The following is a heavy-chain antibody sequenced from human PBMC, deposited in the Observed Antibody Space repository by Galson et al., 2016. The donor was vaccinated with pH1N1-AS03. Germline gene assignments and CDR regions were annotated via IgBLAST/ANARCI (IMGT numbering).Heavy chain of an antibody. CDR2: IILSLGMT. CDR3: ARGREFNYGTLDY. J-gene: IGHJ4*02. CDR1: GGTFTSHA. D-gene: IGHD1-7*01. Sequence: SVKVSCKASGGTFTSHAVSWMRQAPGQGLEWMGGIILSLGMTHYARDFKDRVTFTADESATTAYMELTSLRSEDTAVFYCARGREFNYGTLDYWGQGSLVTVSS. V-gene: IGHV1-69*10.